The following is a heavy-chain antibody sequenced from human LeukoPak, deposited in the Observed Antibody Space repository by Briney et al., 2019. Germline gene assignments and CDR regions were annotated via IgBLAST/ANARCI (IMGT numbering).Heavy chain of an antibody. CDR3: AKRNA. CDR1: GYTFTSNY. V-gene: IGHV1-46*01. J-gene: IGHJ4*02. Sequence: ASVKVSCKAFGYTFTSNYMHWVRQAPGQGPEWMGVISPSGGSTTYAQKFQGRVTLTRDMSTSTDYLELSSLRSEDTAVYYCAKRNAWGQGTLVTVSS. D-gene: IGHD1-14*01. CDR2: ISPSGGST.